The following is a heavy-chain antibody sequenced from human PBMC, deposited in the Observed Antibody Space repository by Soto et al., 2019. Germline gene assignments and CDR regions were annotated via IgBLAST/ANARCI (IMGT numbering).Heavy chain of an antibody. J-gene: IGHJ6*02. D-gene: IGHD6-19*01. CDR2: IDEYGNTI. V-gene: IGHV3-74*01. CDR3: VKDGSSGWPYFYDMDV. Sequence: EVQLVESGGGLVQPGGSLRLSCATSGFTFSSYWMHWVRQVPGKGLLWVSRIDEYGNTINYADSVRGRFTISRDNARNTLYLEMNSLRAEDTALYYCVKDGSSGWPYFYDMDVWGQGTTVTVSS. CDR1: GFTFSSYW.